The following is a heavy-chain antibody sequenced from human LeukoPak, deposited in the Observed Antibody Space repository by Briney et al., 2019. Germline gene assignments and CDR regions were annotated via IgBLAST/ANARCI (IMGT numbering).Heavy chain of an antibody. CDR2: MSSSGIS. J-gene: IGHJ4*02. CDR3: ASLDYYDKRGLHY. CDR1: NGSISSDTYF. D-gene: IGHD3-22*01. Sequence: SETLSLTCTVSNGSISSDTYFWSWIRQPAGKGLEWIGRMSSSGISTYSPSLKSRVTISIDTSRNQFSMNLNSVTAADTAVYYCASLDYYDKRGLHYWGQGTLVTVSS. V-gene: IGHV4-61*02.